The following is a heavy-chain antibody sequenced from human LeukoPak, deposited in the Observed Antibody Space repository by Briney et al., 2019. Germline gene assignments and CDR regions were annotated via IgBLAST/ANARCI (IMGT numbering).Heavy chain of an antibody. Sequence: GGSLRLSCAASGFTFSSYAMSWVRQAPGKGLEWVSAISGSGGSTYYADSVKSRFTISRDNSKNTLYLQMNSLRAEDTALYYCASGIAAAGLSYYYYYMDVWGKGTTVTVSS. D-gene: IGHD6-13*01. V-gene: IGHV3-23*01. CDR3: ASGIAAAGLSYYYYYMDV. J-gene: IGHJ6*03. CDR1: GFTFSSYA. CDR2: ISGSGGST.